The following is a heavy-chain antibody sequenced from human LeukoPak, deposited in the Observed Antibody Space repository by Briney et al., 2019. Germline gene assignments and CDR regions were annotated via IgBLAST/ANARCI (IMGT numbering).Heavy chain of an antibody. CDR3: AGGIAVAGTPAGY. J-gene: IGHJ4*02. D-gene: IGHD6-19*01. CDR2: ISYDGSNK. Sequence: RGSLRLSCAASGFTFSSYAMHWVRQAPGKGLEWVAVISYDGSNKYYADSVKGRFTISRDNSKNTLYLQMNSLRAEDTAVYYCAGGIAVAGTPAGYWGQGTLVTVSS. V-gene: IGHV3-30-3*01. CDR1: GFTFSSYA.